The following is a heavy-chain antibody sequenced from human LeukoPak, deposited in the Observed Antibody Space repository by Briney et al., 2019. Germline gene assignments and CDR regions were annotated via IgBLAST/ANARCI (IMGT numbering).Heavy chain of an antibody. CDR3: ARDHLTLGYCSGGSCYTLPDY. D-gene: IGHD2-15*01. J-gene: IGHJ4*02. CDR2: IYSGGST. Sequence: PGGSLRLSCAASGFTVSSNYMSWVRRAPGKGLEWVSVIYSGGSTYYADSVKGRFTISRDNSKNTLYLQMNSLRAEDTAVYYCARDHLTLGYCSGGSCYTLPDYWGQGTLVTVSS. CDR1: GFTVSSNY. V-gene: IGHV3-66*01.